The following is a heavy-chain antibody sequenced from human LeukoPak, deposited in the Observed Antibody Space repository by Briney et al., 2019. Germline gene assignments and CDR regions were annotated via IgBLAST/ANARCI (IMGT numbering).Heavy chain of an antibody. J-gene: IGHJ4*02. CDR2: IFPGDSDT. CDR1: GYRFTSHW. V-gene: IGHV5-51*01. CDR3: ARRAGNYESSDYYSFDY. Sequence: PGESLKISCKASGYRFTSHWIGWVRQMPGTGLEWMGIIFPGDSDTTYNPSFQGQVTISVDKSVDTAYLQWRSMKASDTAIYYCARRAGNYESSDYYSFDYWGQGTLVTVPS. D-gene: IGHD3-22*01.